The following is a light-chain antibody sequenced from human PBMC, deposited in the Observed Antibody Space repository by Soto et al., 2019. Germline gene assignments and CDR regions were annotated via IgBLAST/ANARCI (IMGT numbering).Light chain of an antibody. J-gene: IGLJ1*01. V-gene: IGLV2-11*01. CDR2: DVN. Sequence: QSALTQPRSVSGSPGQSVTISCTGTRSDVGGYNYVSWYQQHPGKAPKLMIYDVNKRPSGVPDRLSGSKSGNTASLTISGLQAEDEADYYCSSYAAGSIYVFGTGTKVTVL. CDR3: SSYAAGSIYV. CDR1: RSDVGGYNY.